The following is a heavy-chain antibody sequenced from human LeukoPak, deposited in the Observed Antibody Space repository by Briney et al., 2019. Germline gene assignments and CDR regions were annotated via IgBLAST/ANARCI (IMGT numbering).Heavy chain of an antibody. CDR2: IGKSGGGT. D-gene: IGHD6-13*01. J-gene: IGHJ4*02. V-gene: IGHV3-23*01. CDR1: GFTFTNYA. CDR3: AKTRAAAGIPRDYFDY. Sequence: GGSLRLSCAASGFTFTNYAMSWVRQAPGKGLEWVSTIGKSGGGTYYADSVKGRFTISRDNSKSTLYLQMSSLRAEDTAVYYCAKTRAAAGIPRDYFDYWGQGTLVTVSS.